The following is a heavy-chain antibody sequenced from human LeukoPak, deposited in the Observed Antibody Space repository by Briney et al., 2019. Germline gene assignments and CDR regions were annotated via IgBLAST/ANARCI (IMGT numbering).Heavy chain of an antibody. D-gene: IGHD6-6*01. Sequence: RPSETLSLTCTVSSGSVSNSHYYWAWVRQPPGKGLEWLGSIFYSGNTHYNPSLKSRVTMSVDTSKNQFSLKLSSVTAADTAVYYCARDQGEYSSPPFDPWGQGTLVTVSS. CDR3: ARDQGEYSSPPFDP. J-gene: IGHJ5*02. V-gene: IGHV4-39*07. CDR1: SGSVSNSHYY. CDR2: IFYSGNT.